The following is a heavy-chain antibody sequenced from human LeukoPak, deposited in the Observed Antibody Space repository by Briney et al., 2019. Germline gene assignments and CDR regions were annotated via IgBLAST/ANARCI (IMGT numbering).Heavy chain of an antibody. CDR1: GFTFSSYA. CDR2: ISGSGGST. CDR3: AEEPGSSSWNNWFDP. V-gene: IGHV3-23*01. J-gene: IGHJ5*02. Sequence: PGGSLRLSCAASGFTFSSYAMSWVRQAPGKGLEWVSAISGSGGSTYYADSVKGRFTISRDNSKNTLYLQMNSLRAEDTAVYYCAEEPGSSSWNNWFDPWGQGALVTVSS. D-gene: IGHD6-13*01.